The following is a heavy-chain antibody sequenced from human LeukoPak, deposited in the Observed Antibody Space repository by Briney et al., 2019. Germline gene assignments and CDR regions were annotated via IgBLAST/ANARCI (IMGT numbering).Heavy chain of an antibody. J-gene: IGHJ4*02. Sequence: SETLSLTCAVSGGSISSGGYSWSWIRQPPGKGLEWIGYIYHSGGTYYAPSLNNRVTISVDTPRDQFSLKLASVTAADTAVYYCASLPYGNYYFHYWGQGTLVTVSS. D-gene: IGHD1-14*01. CDR1: GGSISSGGYS. V-gene: IGHV4-30-2*05. CDR3: ASLPYGNYYFHY. CDR2: IYHSGGT.